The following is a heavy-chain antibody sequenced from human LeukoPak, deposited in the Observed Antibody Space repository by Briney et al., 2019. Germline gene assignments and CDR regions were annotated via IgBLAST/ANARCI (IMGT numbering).Heavy chain of an antibody. J-gene: IGHJ4*02. V-gene: IGHV3-30*18. CDR3: AKGSSSGWPYFFDY. CDR2: ISYDGSNK. Sequence: PGGSLRLSCAASGFTFSSYGMHWVRQAPGKGLEWVAVISYDGSNKYYADAVKGRFSISRDNSRTTLSVQMNSLRAEDTAVYYCAKGSSSGWPYFFDYWGQGTLVTVSS. CDR1: GFTFSSYG. D-gene: IGHD6-19*01.